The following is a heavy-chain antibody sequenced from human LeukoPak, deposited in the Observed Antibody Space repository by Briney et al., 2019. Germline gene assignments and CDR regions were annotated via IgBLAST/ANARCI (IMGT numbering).Heavy chain of an antibody. CDR1: GFTFSSYA. V-gene: IGHV3-23*01. D-gene: IGHD3-3*01. CDR3: AKDLSGGFWSGPNWFDP. Sequence: GGSLRLSCAASGFTFSSYAMSWVRQAPGKGLEWVSAISGSGGSTYYADSVKGRFTISRDNSKNTLYLQMNSLRAEDTAVYYCAKDLSGGFWSGPNWFDPWGQGTLVTVSS. CDR2: ISGSGGST. J-gene: IGHJ5*02.